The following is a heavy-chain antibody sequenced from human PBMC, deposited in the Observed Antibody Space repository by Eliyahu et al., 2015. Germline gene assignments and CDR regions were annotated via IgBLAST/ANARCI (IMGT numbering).Heavy chain of an antibody. V-gene: IGHV1-69*06. J-gene: IGHJ4*02. CDR2: LIPVFGTP. D-gene: IGHD3-3*01. CDR3: ATSAGFWSQFDY. CDR1: GDPLSNDV. Sequence: QVQLLQSGAEVKEPGSSVTVSCKASGDPLSNDVFSWVRQAPGQGLEWMGGLIPVFGTPQYAQKFRGRVSITIDRSTNTHYMELSRLTSEDTATYYCATSAGFWSQFDYWGQGTLVTVST.